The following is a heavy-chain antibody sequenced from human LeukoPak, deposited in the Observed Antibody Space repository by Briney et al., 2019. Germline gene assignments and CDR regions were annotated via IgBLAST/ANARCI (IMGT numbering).Heavy chain of an antibody. V-gene: IGHV3-74*01. J-gene: IGHJ3*02. CDR2: INSDGSST. D-gene: IGHD3-22*01. CDR1: GFTFSNYW. CDR3: AHYDSSAYHAFDI. Sequence: PGGSLRLSCAASGFTFSNYWMHWVRQAPGKGLVWVSRINSDGSSTSYADSVKGRFTISRDNAKDTLYLQMNSLRAEDTAVYYCAHYDSSAYHAFDIWGQGTMVTVSS.